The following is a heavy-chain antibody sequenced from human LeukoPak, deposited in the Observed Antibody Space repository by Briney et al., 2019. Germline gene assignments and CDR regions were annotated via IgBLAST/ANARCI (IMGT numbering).Heavy chain of an antibody. CDR3: ATRGHSSSWYYFDY. Sequence: PGGSLRLSCAGSGFTFSSCSMSGVRQAPGKGLEWVSYISGSSSYTNYADSVKGRFTISRDNAKNSLYLQMNSLRAEDTAVYYCATRGHSSSWYYFDYWGQGTLVTVSS. D-gene: IGHD6-13*01. V-gene: IGHV3-11*03. CDR1: GFTFSSCS. CDR2: ISGSSSYT. J-gene: IGHJ4*02.